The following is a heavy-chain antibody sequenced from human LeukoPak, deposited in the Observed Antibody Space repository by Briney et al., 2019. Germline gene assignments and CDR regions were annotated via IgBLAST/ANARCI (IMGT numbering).Heavy chain of an antibody. D-gene: IGHD3-22*01. CDR3: ARENYYDSSGYYGI. CDR2: MNPNSGNT. Sequence: ASVKVSCKASGYTFTSYDINWVRQATGQGLEWMGWMNPNSGNTGYAQKFQGRVTMTRDTSISTAYMELSRLRSDDTAVYYCARENYYDSSGYYGIWGQGTLVTVSS. J-gene: IGHJ4*02. V-gene: IGHV1-8*01. CDR1: GYTFTSYD.